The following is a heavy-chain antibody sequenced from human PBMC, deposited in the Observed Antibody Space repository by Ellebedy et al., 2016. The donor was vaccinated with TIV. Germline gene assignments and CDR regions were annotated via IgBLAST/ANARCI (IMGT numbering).Heavy chain of an antibody. J-gene: IGHJ3*02. D-gene: IGHD2-21*02. Sequence: SETLSLXXAVYGGSFSGYYWSWIRQPPGKGLEWIGYIYYSGSTNYNPSLKSRVTISVDTSKNQFSLKLSSVTAADTAVYYCARHGPIVVVTAAPLDAFDIWGQGTMVTVSS. V-gene: IGHV4-59*08. CDR2: IYYSGST. CDR1: GGSFSGYY. CDR3: ARHGPIVVVTAAPLDAFDI.